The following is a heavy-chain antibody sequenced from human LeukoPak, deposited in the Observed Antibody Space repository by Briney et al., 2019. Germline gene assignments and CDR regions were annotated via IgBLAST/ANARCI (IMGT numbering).Heavy chain of an antibody. CDR2: IIPIFGTA. CDR3: ARFICSSTSCYANAFDI. V-gene: IGHV1-69*05. D-gene: IGHD2-2*01. Sequence: SVKVSCKASGGTFSSYAISWVRQAPGQGLEWMGRIIPIFGTANYAQKFQGRVTITTDESTSTAYMELSNLRSEDTAVYYCARFICSSTSCYANAFDIWGQGTTVTVSS. J-gene: IGHJ3*02. CDR1: GGTFSSYA.